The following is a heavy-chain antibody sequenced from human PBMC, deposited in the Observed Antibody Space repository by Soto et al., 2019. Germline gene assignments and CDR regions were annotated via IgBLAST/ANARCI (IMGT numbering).Heavy chain of an antibody. CDR2: ISGSGGST. D-gene: IGHD3-10*01. CDR3: AKDVGGRFGEILYYYYGMDV. V-gene: IGHV3-23*01. J-gene: IGHJ6*02. CDR1: GFTFSSYA. Sequence: GGSLRLSCAASGFTFSSYAMSWVRQAPGKGLEWVSAISGSGGSTYYADSVKGRFTISRDNSKNTLYLQMNSLRAEDTAVYYCAKDVGGRFGEILYYYYGMDVWGQGTTVTVSS.